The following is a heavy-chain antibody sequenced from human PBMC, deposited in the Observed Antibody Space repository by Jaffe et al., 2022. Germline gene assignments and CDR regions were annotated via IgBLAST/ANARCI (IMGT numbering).Heavy chain of an antibody. D-gene: IGHD2-15*01. CDR1: GGSISSYY. J-gene: IGHJ4*02. V-gene: IGHV4-59*01. Sequence: QVQLQESGPGLVKPSETLSLTCTVSGGSISSYYWSWIRQPPGKGLEWIGYIYYSGSTNYNPSLKSRVTISVDTSKNQFSLKLSSVTAADTAVYYCARVQPLISTEPWWFDYWGQGTLVTVSS. CDR3: ARVQPLISTEPWWFDY. CDR2: IYYSGST.